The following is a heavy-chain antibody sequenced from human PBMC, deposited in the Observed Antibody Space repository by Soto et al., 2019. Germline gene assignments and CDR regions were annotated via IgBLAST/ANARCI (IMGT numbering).Heavy chain of an antibody. CDR2: VAYSGST. Sequence: QVQLQESGPGLVKPSETLTLTCTVSPGSISSSYWSWIRQPPGRGLEWIGHVAYSGSTKYNPSLKSRGSISVSTSKRQFSLRLTSVTAADTAVYYCAREAQDYYFDHWGQGILVTVSS. V-gene: IGHV4-59*01. J-gene: IGHJ5*02. CDR3: AREAQDYYFDH. CDR1: PGSISSSY. D-gene: IGHD1-26*01.